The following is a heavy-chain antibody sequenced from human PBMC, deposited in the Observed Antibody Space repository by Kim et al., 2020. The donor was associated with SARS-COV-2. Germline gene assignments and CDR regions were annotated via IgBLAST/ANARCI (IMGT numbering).Heavy chain of an antibody. J-gene: IGHJ3*02. V-gene: IGHV5-51*01. Sequence: GESLKISCKGSGYSFTSYWIGWVRQMPGKGLEWMGIIYPGDSDTRYSPSFQGQVTISADKSISTAYLQWSSLKASDTAMYYCAAAGGWELPGPNDAFDIWGQGTMVTVSS. CDR2: IYPGDSDT. D-gene: IGHD1-26*01. CDR3: AAAGGWELPGPNDAFDI. CDR1: GYSFTSYW.